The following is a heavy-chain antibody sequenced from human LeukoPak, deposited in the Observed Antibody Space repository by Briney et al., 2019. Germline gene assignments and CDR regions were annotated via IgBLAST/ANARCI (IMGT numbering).Heavy chain of an antibody. Sequence: SETLSLTCTVSGGSISSYYWSWIRQPPGKGLEWIGYIYYSGSTNYNPSLKSRVTISVDTSKNQFSLKLSSVTAADTAVYYCARSPYDYVWGSYRSDAFDIWGQGTMVTVSS. J-gene: IGHJ3*02. CDR1: GGSISSYY. CDR2: IYYSGST. CDR3: ARSPYDYVWGSYRSDAFDI. V-gene: IGHV4-59*08. D-gene: IGHD3-16*02.